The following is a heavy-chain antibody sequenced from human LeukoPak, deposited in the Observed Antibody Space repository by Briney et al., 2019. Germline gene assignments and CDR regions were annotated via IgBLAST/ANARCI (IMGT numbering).Heavy chain of an antibody. V-gene: IGHV3-53*01. CDR1: GFSVSSNY. Sequence: GGSLRLSCAASGFSVSSNYMSWARQAPGKGLEWVSIIYSGGSTYYADSVKGRFTISRDNSMNTLYLQMNSLRAEDTAVYYCARDRAYSGSYYHDYWGQGTLVTVSS. CDR2: IYSGGST. CDR3: ARDRAYSGSYYHDY. J-gene: IGHJ4*02. D-gene: IGHD1-26*01.